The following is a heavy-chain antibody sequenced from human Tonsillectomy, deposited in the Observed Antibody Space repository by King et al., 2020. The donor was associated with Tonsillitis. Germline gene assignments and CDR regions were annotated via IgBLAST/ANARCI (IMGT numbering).Heavy chain of an antibody. Sequence: VQLVESGGGLIQPGGSLRLSCAASGCIGSSNYMSWGRQAPGKGREWVSVIYSGGSTYYTDSVKGRFTISRDNSKNKLYLQMNNLRAEDTAVYYCAREFSSGWYTYDYWGQGTRVTVSS. CDR1: GCIGSSNY. J-gene: IGHJ4*02. D-gene: IGHD6-19*01. CDR2: IYSGGST. CDR3: AREFSSGWYTYDY. V-gene: IGHV3-53*01.